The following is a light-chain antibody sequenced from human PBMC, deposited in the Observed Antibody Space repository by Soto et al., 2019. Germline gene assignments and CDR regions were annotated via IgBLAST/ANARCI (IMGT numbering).Light chain of an antibody. V-gene: IGKV3-20*01. CDR2: GVS. CDR1: QSVSSSY. Sequence: EIVLTQSPGTLSLSPGERATISCRASQSVSSSYLAWYQQKPGQSPRLLIYGVSTRATGVPARFSGSGSGTEFTLTISRLEPEDFAVYYCQQYGSSSWTFGQGTKVDIK. CDR3: QQYGSSSWT. J-gene: IGKJ1*01.